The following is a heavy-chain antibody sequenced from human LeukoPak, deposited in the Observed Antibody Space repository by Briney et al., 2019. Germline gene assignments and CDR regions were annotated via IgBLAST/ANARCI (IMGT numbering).Heavy chain of an antibody. CDR2: IKSDGSST. CDR1: GFTFSGYW. Sequence: QPGGSLRLYSAASGFTFSGYWRHWDRQAPGKGLVWVSRIKSDGSSTTYADSVKGRFTISRDNAKNTLYLEMNSLRAGDTAVYYCARRAAAGHLDGFDIWGQGTLITVSS. CDR3: ARRAAAGHLDGFDI. V-gene: IGHV3-74*01. D-gene: IGHD6-13*01. J-gene: IGHJ3*02.